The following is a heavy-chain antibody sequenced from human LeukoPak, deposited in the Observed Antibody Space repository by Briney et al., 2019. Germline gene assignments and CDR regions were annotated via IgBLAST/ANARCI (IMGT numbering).Heavy chain of an antibody. CDR2: ISGSGGST. V-gene: IGHV3-23*01. J-gene: IGHJ3*02. CDR1: GFTFSSYA. D-gene: IGHD2-15*01. Sequence: GGSLRLSCAASGFTFSSYAMSWVRQAPGQGLEWVSGISGSGGSTHHADSVKDRFTISRDNSKNTLYLQMNSLRAEDTAVYYCAKETVVVVAATPDAFDIWGQGTMVTVSS. CDR3: AKETVVVVAATPDAFDI.